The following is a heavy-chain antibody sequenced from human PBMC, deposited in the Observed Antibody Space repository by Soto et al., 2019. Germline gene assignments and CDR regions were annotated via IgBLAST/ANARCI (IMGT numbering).Heavy chain of an antibody. Sequence: GGSLRLSCAASGFTFSTHWMSWVRQAPGKGLEWVANIKGDGSAIHYVDSVKGRFSISRDNAKNSLYLQMNSLRAEDTAVYYCARDWTDSWSGLFDYWGQGTLVTVSS. CDR1: GFTFSTHW. D-gene: IGHD3-3*01. V-gene: IGHV3-7*01. CDR3: ARDWTDSWSGLFDY. J-gene: IGHJ4*02. CDR2: IKGDGSAI.